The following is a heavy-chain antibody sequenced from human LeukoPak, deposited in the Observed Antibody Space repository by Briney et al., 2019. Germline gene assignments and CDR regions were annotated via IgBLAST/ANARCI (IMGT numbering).Heavy chain of an antibody. CDR2: ISAYNGDT. J-gene: IGHJ4*02. Sequence: GASVKVYRKASGYTFSIYGITWVRQAPGQGLEWMGWISAYNGDTNYAQKLQDRVTMTTDTSTSTAYMELRSLRSDDTAVYYCARDLQGRAKFDYWGQGTLVTVSS. D-gene: IGHD5-24*01. CDR3: ARDLQGRAKFDY. V-gene: IGHV1-18*01. CDR1: GYTFSIYG.